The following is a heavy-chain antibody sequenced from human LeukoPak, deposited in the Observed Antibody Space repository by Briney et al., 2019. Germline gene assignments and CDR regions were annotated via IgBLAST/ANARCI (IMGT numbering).Heavy chain of an antibody. V-gene: IGHV3-23*01. D-gene: IGHD1-26*01. J-gene: IGHJ6*02. CDR1: GFTFSSYA. CDR3: AKGRSGSYGYYNMDV. CDR2: ISGSGGGT. Sequence: GGSLRLSCAASGFTFSSYAMSWVRQAPGKGLEWVSAISGSGGGTCYADSVKGRFTISRDNSKNTLYLQMNSLRAEDTAVYYCAKGRSGSYGYYNMDVWGQGTTVTVSS.